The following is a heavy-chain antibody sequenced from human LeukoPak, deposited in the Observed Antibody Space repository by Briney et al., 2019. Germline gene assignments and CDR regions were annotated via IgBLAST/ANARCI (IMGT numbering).Heavy chain of an antibody. D-gene: IGHD4-11*01. CDR2: ISWNSGSI. V-gene: IGHV3-9*01. CDR1: GFTFDDYA. Sequence: GGSLRLSCAASGFTFDDYAMHWVRQAPGKGLEWVSGISWNSGSIGYADSVKGRFTISRDNAKNSLYLQMNSLRAEDTALYYCAKGAPDYSNYGWFDPWGQGTLVTVSS. J-gene: IGHJ5*02. CDR3: AKGAPDYSNYGWFDP.